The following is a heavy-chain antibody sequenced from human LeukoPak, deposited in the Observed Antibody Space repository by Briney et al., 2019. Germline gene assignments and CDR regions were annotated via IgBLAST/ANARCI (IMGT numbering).Heavy chain of an antibody. V-gene: IGHV3-7*01. J-gene: IGHJ4*02. Sequence: GGSLRLSCAASGFTFSSYWMSWVRQAPGKGLEWVANIKQDGSEKYYVDSVQGRFTISRDNAKNSLYLQMNSLRAEDTAVYYCARYREGIVVVDLFDYWGQGTLVTVSS. CDR1: GFTFSSYW. CDR3: ARYREGIVVVDLFDY. CDR2: IKQDGSEK. D-gene: IGHD3-22*01.